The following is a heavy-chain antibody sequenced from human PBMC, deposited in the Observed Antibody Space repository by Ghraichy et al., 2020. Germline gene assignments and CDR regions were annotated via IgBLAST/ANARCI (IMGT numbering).Heavy chain of an antibody. D-gene: IGHD3-16*01. CDR2: ISASGST. Sequence: SETLSLTCTVYGDSFTTSYWTWIRQPAGKGLEWIGRISASGSTYQNPSLRSRIAMSVDTSKNTFSLRLTSVTAADTAVYYCARDDLVGGGGRNWFHPWGQGRLVTVSS. J-gene: IGHJ5*02. CDR1: GDSFTTSY. CDR3: ARDDLVGGGGRNWFHP. V-gene: IGHV4-4*07.